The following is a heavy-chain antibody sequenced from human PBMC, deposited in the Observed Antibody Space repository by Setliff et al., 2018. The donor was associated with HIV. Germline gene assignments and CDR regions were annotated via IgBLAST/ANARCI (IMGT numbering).Heavy chain of an antibody. D-gene: IGHD1-26*01. CDR3: ARTTNMNTLYYGSQTFYMYYYGLDV. V-gene: IGHV3-21*01. J-gene: IGHJ6*02. CDR1: GFNFSSHT. CDR2: ISSTGTYI. Sequence: KTGGSLRLSCAASGFNFSSHTMNWIRQAPGKGLEWVSSISSTGTYIYYADSMKGRFTISRDNVKNSLYLQMNSLRADDPAVYFCARTTNMNTLYYGSQTFYMYYYGLDVWGQGTTVTVSS.